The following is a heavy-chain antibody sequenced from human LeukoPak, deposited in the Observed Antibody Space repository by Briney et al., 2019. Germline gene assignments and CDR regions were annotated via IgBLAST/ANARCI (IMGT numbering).Heavy chain of an antibody. CDR1: GGSISSYY. D-gene: IGHD6-13*01. V-gene: IGHV4-4*09. CDR3: ARHGRQLAPGGDY. Sequence: SETLSLTCTVSGGSISSYYWSWIRQPPGKGLEWIGYIYTSGSTNYNPSLKSRVTISVDTSKNQFSLKLSSVTAADTAVYYCARHGRQLAPGGDYWGQGTLVTVSS. CDR2: IYTSGST. J-gene: IGHJ4*02.